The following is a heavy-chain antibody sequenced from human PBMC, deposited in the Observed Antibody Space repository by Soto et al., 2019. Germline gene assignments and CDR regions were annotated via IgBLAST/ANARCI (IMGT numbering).Heavy chain of an antibody. Sequence: GGSLRLSCAASGFTFSSYSMNWVRQAPGKGLEWVSSISSSSSHIYYADSVKGRFTISRDNAKNSLYLQMNSLRAEDTAVYYCARSGDDEKRDYGDYGFWNWGSGVSDYWGQGTLVTVSS. CDR3: ARSGDDEKRDYGDYGFWNWGSGVSDY. J-gene: IGHJ4*02. CDR2: ISSSSSHI. CDR1: GFTFSSYS. V-gene: IGHV3-21*01. D-gene: IGHD4-17*01.